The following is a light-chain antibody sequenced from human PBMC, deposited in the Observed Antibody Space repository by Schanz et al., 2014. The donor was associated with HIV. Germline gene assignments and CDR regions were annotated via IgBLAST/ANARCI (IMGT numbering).Light chain of an antibody. J-gene: IGKJ4*01. CDR2: DAS. CDR1: QSVSTY. V-gene: IGKV3-20*01. Sequence: DIVLTQSPATLSLSPGERATLSCRASQSVSTYLAWYQHKSGQAPRLLIYDASNRATGIPARFSGSGSGTDFTLTISRLEPEDFAVYYCQQYGSSPRTFGGGTKVEIK. CDR3: QQYGSSPRT.